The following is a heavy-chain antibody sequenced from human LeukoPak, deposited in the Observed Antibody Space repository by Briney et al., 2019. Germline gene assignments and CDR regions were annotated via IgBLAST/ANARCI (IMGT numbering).Heavy chain of an antibody. Sequence: ASVKVSCKASGYTFTGYYIHWVRQAPGQDLEWMGWLNPNSGGTNSAQRFQGRVTMTRDTSTSTAYMELSRLRSDDTAVYYCARAPTRAYYYDSSGYTPYYFDYWGQGTLVTVSS. CDR3: ARAPTRAYYYDSSGYTPYYFDY. V-gene: IGHV1-2*02. D-gene: IGHD3-22*01. CDR1: GYTFTGYY. J-gene: IGHJ4*02. CDR2: LNPNSGGT.